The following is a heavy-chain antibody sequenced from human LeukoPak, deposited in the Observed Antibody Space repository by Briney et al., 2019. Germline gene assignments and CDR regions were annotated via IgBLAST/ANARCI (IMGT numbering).Heavy chain of an antibody. J-gene: IGHJ4*02. Sequence: GASVKVSCKASGYTFTAYFMHWVRQAPGQGLEWMGRINPNSGGTNYAPKFQGRVTMTRDTSITTAYMDLGRLTYDDTAVYYRARGGTEASSGDYWGQGTLVTVSS. CDR2: INPNSGGT. D-gene: IGHD3-10*01. V-gene: IGHV1-2*06. CDR3: ARGGTEASSGDY. CDR1: GYTFTAYF.